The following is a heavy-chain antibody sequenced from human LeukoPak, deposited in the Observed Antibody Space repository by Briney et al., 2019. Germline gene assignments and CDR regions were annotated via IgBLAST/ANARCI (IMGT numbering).Heavy chain of an antibody. V-gene: IGHV3-30*04. CDR1: GFTFSSYA. CDR2: ISYDGSNK. Sequence: PGGSLRLSCAASGFTFSSYAMHWVRQAPGKGLEWAAVISYDGSNKYYADSVKGRFTISRDNSKNTLYLQMNSLRAEDTAVYYCARVDSSGWYYFDYWGQGTLVTVSS. J-gene: IGHJ4*02. CDR3: ARVDSSGWYYFDY. D-gene: IGHD6-19*01.